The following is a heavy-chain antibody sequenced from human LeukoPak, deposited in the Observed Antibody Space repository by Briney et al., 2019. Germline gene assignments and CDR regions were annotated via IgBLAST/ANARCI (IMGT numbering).Heavy chain of an antibody. CDR2: ISGNGAST. Sequence: GGSLRLSCATPQFNFNKFGMTWVRQAPGKGLEWVSSISGNGASTQYADSVKGRFTISRDNAKNSLYLQMNSLRAEDTAVYYCARVTTGIAAAGTSYWGQGTLVTVSS. V-gene: IGHV3-21*01. CDR1: QFNFNKFG. J-gene: IGHJ4*02. CDR3: ARVTTGIAAAGTSY. D-gene: IGHD6-13*01.